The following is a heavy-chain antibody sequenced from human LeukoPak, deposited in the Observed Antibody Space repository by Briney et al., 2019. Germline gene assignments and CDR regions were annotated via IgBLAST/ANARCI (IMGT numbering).Heavy chain of an antibody. CDR3: AKHRDSGWYSPFDY. Sequence: GGSLRLSCAASGFTFSSYAMSWVCQAPGKGLEWVSAISASGVSTYYADSVKGRFTISRDNSKNTLYLQMNSLRAEDTAVYYCAKHRDSGWYSPFDYWGQRTLVTVSS. D-gene: IGHD6-19*01. V-gene: IGHV3-23*01. J-gene: IGHJ4*02. CDR1: GFTFSSYA. CDR2: ISASGVST.